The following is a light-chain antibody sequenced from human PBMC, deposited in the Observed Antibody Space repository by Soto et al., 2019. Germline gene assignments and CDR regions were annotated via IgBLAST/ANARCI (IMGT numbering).Light chain of an antibody. CDR1: QDVSSN. CDR3: QQYNNWPT. Sequence: EIVLTQSPGTLSLSPGERATLSCRASQDVSSNYLAWYQQKPGQAPRLLIYGASTRATGIPARFSGSGSGTEFTLTISSLQSEDFAVYYCQQYNNWPTFGQGTKVDI. V-gene: IGKV3-15*01. CDR2: GAS. J-gene: IGKJ1*01.